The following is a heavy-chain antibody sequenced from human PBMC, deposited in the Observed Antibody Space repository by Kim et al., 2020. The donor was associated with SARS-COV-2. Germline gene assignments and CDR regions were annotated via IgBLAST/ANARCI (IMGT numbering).Heavy chain of an antibody. CDR2: INPKCGGT. CDR3: ARVPRVGGGDCPDY. V-gene: IGHV1-2*06. CDR1: GYTFTAYY. D-gene: IGHD2-21*02. J-gene: IGHJ4*02. Sequence: ASVKVSCQASGYTFTAYYMHWVRQAPGQGLEWMGRINPKCGGTNYAQKFQGRVTMTRDTSISTAYMELYSLRSDDTAVYYCARVPRVGGGDCPDYWGQGTLVTVSS.